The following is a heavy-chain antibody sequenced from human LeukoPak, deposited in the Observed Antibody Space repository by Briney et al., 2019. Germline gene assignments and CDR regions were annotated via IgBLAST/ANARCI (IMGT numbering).Heavy chain of an antibody. CDR1: GYTFTGYY. V-gene: IGHV1-2*06. J-gene: IGHJ4*02. CDR2: INPNSGGT. D-gene: IGHD4-17*01. Sequence: ASVKVSCKASGYTFTGYYMHWVRQAPEQGLEWMGRINPNSGGTNYAQKFQGRVTMTRDTSISTAYMELSRLRSDDTAVYYCARAGTTVTTTDYWGQGTLVTVSS. CDR3: ARAGTTVTTTDY.